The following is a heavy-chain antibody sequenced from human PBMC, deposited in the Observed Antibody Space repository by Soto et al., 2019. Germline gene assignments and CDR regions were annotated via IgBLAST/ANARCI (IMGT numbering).Heavy chain of an antibody. CDR3: ARGSWNYPYYYYGMDV. Sequence: QVQLVQSGAEVKKPGASVKVSCKASGYTFTSYGISWVRQAPGQGLEWMGWISAYNGKTHYAQKLQGRVTMTKDTSTSTVYMELRSLRSDDTAVYYCARGSWNYPYYYYGMDVGGQGTTVTVSS. CDR1: GYTFTSYG. D-gene: IGHD1-7*01. V-gene: IGHV1-18*01. CDR2: ISAYNGKT. J-gene: IGHJ6*02.